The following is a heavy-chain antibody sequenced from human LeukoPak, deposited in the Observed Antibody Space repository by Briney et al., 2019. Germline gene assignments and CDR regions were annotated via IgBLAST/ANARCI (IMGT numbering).Heavy chain of an antibody. CDR1: GGSISSSSYY. Sequence: SETLSLTCTVSGGSISSSSYYWGWIRQPPGKGLEWIGSIYYSGSTYYNPSLKGRVTISVDTSKNQFSLKLSSVTAADTAVYYCARGGGQLWLRGPSDYWGQGTLVTVSS. CDR2: IYYSGST. V-gene: IGHV4-39*07. CDR3: ARGGGQLWLRGPSDY. D-gene: IGHD5-18*01. J-gene: IGHJ4*02.